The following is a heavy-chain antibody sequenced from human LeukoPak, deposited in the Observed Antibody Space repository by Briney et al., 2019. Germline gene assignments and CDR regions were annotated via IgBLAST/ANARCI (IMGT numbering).Heavy chain of an antibody. Sequence: ASVKVSCKASGYTFTSYYMHWVRQAPGQGLEWMGIINPSGGSTSYAQKFQGRVTMTRDMSTSTVYMELSSLRSEDTAVYYCARGGTTVTPRVIDAFDIWGQGTMVTVSS. D-gene: IGHD4-17*01. CDR2: INPSGGST. CDR3: ARGGTTVTPRVIDAFDI. J-gene: IGHJ3*02. V-gene: IGHV1-46*01. CDR1: GYTFTSYY.